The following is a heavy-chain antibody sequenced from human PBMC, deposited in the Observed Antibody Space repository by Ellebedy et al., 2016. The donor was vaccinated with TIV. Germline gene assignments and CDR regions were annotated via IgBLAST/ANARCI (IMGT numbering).Heavy chain of an antibody. Sequence: PGGSLRLSCAASGFTFSNYWMHWVRQAPGKGLMWISRINNDGSTTNYVDSVEGRFTISRDNARNTLYLQMRSLRADETAVYFCARTTDVPGVGDWFDSWGQGTLVTVSS. D-gene: IGHD3-16*01. CDR2: INNDGSTT. V-gene: IGHV3-74*01. CDR1: GFTFSNYW. CDR3: ARTTDVPGVGDWFDS. J-gene: IGHJ5*01.